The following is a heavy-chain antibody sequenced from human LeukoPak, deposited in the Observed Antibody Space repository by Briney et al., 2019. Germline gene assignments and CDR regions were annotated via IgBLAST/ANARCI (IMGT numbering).Heavy chain of an antibody. V-gene: IGHV3-30*02. CDR3: AKERDAAMVTIDY. CDR1: GFTFSSYG. J-gene: IGHJ4*02. D-gene: IGHD5-18*01. Sequence: GGSLRLSCAASGFTFSSYGMHWVRQAPGKGLEWVAFIRYDGSNKYYADSVKGRFTISRDNSKNTLYLQMNSLRAEDTAVYCCAKERDAAMVTIDYWGQGTLVTVSS. CDR2: IRYDGSNK.